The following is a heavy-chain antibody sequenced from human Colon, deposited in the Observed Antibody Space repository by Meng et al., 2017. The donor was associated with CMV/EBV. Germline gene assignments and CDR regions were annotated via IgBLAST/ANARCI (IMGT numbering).Heavy chain of an antibody. CDR2: VDQDVRQG. CDR3: ARHVYYRFDF. CDR1: EFTFNKYW. D-gene: IGHD3-10*01. Sequence: SGFTEFTFNKYWMTWGSQAPGQGLEWVATVDQDVRQGFYADFVKGRFTISRDNAKSLVFLQMNNLRPDDTAVYFCARHVYYRFDFWGQGALVTVSS. V-gene: IGHV3-7*01. J-gene: IGHJ4*02.